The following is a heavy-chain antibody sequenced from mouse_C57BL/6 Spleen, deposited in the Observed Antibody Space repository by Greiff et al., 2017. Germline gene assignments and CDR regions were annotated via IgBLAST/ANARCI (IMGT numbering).Heavy chain of an antibody. V-gene: IGHV14-4*01. J-gene: IGHJ3*01. Sequence: VQLQQSGAELVRPGASVKLSCTASGFNIKDDYMHWVKQRPEQGLEWIGWIDPENGDTEYASKFQGKATITADTSSNTAYLQLSSLTSEDTAVDYCTTGDYDAYWGQGTLVTVAA. CDR3: TTGDYDAY. CDR1: GFNIKDDY. D-gene: IGHD2-4*01. CDR2: IDPENGDT.